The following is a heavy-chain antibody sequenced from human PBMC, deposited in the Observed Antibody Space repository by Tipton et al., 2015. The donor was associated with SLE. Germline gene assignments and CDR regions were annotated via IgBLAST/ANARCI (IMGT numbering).Heavy chain of an antibody. V-gene: IGHV3-74*01. D-gene: IGHD3-22*01. CDR1: GFTFSSYW. CDR3: VYDSSGYNDAFDI. Sequence: SLRLSCAASGFTFSSYWMHWVRQSPGKVLVWVSRINSYGSSTNYADSVKGRFTISRDNAKNTLYLQMNSLRAEDTAVYHCVYDSSGYNDAFDIWGQGTLVTISS. J-gene: IGHJ3*02. CDR2: INSYGSST.